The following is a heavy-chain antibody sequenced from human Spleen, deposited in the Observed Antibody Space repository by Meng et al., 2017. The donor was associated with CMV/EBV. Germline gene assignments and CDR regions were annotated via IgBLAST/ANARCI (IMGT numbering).Heavy chain of an antibody. D-gene: IGHD5-24*01. CDR1: CCSLSSGGSY. CDR2: IYYNGNT. CDR3: AREDVSPFSLDV. Sequence: CTFSCCSLSSGGSYLTLLRQHPGKGLELIGFIYYNGNTYYTPALRRRLHISVDTSKNQFNLKLTSVTAADTAVYYCAREDVSPFSLDVWGRGTLVTVSS. V-gene: IGHV4-31*03. J-gene: IGHJ1*01.